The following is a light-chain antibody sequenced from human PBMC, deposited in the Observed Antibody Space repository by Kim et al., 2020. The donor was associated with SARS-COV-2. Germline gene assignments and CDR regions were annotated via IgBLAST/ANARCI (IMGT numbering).Light chain of an antibody. CDR2: GRN. J-gene: IGLJ2*01. Sequence: SSELTQDPAVSVALGQTVRITCQGDSLRSYYATWYQQRPRQAPVLVIYGRNNRPSGISDRFSGSSSGNTASLTISGAQAEDEADFYCQSRDSGGNVLLGGGTKLT. CDR3: QSRDSGGNVL. V-gene: IGLV3-19*01. CDR1: SLRSYY.